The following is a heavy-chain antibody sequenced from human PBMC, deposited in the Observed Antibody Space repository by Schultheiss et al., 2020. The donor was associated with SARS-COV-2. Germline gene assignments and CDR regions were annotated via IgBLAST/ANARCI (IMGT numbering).Heavy chain of an antibody. CDR3: ARHVRPQYYDFWSGYHQEDYFDY. CDR1: GGSISSYY. J-gene: IGHJ4*02. Sequence: SETLSLTCAVSGGSISSYYWNWIRQPPGKGLEWIGEIYHSGSTYYNPSLKSRVTISVDTSKNQFSLKLSSVTAADTAVYYCARHVRPQYYDFWSGYHQEDYFDYWGQGTLVTVSS. CDR2: IYHSGST. D-gene: IGHD3-3*01. V-gene: IGHV4-59*04.